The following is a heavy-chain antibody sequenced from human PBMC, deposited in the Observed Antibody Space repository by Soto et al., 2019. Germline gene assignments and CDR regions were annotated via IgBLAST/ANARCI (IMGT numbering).Heavy chain of an antibody. D-gene: IGHD4-4*01. CDR1: GFTVSSNY. CDR3: ARANSNYTNWFDP. V-gene: IGHV3-53*04. CDR2: IYSGGST. J-gene: IGHJ5*02. Sequence: PGGSLRLSCAASGFTVSSNYMSWVRQAPGKGLEWVSVIYSGGSTYYADSVKGRFTISRHNSKNTLYLQMNSLRAEDTAVYYCARANSNYTNWFDPWGQGTLVTVSS.